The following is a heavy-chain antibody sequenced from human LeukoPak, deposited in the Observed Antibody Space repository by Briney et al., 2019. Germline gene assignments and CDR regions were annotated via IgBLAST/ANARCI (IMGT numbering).Heavy chain of an antibody. V-gene: IGHV3-23*01. J-gene: IGHJ4*02. CDR2: ISGTDGST. D-gene: IGHD5-12*01. CDR3: AKDVAATISSGGYYFDL. Sequence: VVPGGSLDLSCEASGFTFDDYGMSWVRRPPGKGLEWVSAISGTDGSTHYADSVKGRFTISRDSSNKRLYLQMNSLRAEDTAIYYCAKDVAATISSGGYYFDLWGQGTLVTVSS. CDR1: GFTFDDYG.